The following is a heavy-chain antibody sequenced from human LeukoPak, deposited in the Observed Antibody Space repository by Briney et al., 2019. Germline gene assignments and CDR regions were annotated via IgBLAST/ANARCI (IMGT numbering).Heavy chain of an antibody. CDR3: ARHVNSGCYEALGY. CDR1: GGSISSSTYY. J-gene: IGHJ4*02. Sequence: SETLSLTCTVSGGSISSSTYYWGWIRQPPGKGLEWIGSIYYTGSTYYNPSLKSRVTMSVDTSKNQFSLNLNSVTAADTAVYYCARHVNSGCYEALGYWGQGTLVTVSS. D-gene: IGHD6-19*01. CDR2: IYYTGST. V-gene: IGHV4-39*01.